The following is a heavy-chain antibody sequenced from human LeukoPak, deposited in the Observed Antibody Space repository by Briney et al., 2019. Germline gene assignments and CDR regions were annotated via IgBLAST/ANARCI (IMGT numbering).Heavy chain of an antibody. CDR2: ISYDGSNK. CDR3: AKDFGDTAMGPGYYYGMDV. J-gene: IGHJ6*02. V-gene: IGHV3-30*18. Sequence: GGSLRLSCAASGFTFSSYGMHWVRQAPGKGLEWVAVISYDGSNKYYADSVKGRFTISRDNSKNTLYLQMSSLRAEDTAVYYCAKDFGDTAMGPGYYYGMDVWGQGTTVTVSS. D-gene: IGHD5-18*01. CDR1: GFTFSSYG.